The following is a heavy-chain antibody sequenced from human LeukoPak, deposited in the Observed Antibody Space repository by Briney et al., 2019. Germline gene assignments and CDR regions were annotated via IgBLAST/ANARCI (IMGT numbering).Heavy chain of an antibody. CDR2: IRSTSSYT. J-gene: IGHJ4*02. Sequence: GGSLRLSCAASGFTFSDFYMSWIRQAPGKGPEWVSYIRSTSSYTNYADSVKGRFTISRDNSKNSLYLQMNSLRAEDTAVYYCARDREGIRRGAYYFDYWSQGTLVTVSS. CDR3: ARDREGIRRGAYYFDY. D-gene: IGHD3-10*01. CDR1: GFTFSDFY. V-gene: IGHV3-11*05.